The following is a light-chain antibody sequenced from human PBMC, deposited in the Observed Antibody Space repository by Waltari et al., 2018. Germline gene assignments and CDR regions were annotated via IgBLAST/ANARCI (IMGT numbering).Light chain of an antibody. CDR3: QQYNNWPPT. Sequence: EIVMTQSPATLSVSPGERATLSCRASQSVSTKLAWYQQKPGQAPRVFIYGASTRATGIPARFSGSGFGTEFTLTISSLQSEDFAVYYCQQYNNWPPTFGHGTKVEIK. J-gene: IGKJ1*01. V-gene: IGKV3-15*01. CDR1: QSVSTK. CDR2: GAS.